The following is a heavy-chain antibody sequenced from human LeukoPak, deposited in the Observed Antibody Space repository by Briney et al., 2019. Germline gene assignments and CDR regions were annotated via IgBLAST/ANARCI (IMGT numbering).Heavy chain of an antibody. CDR3: ARTMSSGWYYHWFDP. V-gene: IGHV4-4*07. D-gene: IGHD6-19*01. J-gene: IGHJ5*02. Sequence: SQTLSLTCTASGGSISSYYWSWIPQPAGKGLEWIGRIYTSGSTNYNPSLKSRVTMSVDTSKNQFSLKLSSVTAADTAVYYCARTMSSGWYYHWFDPWGQGTLVTVSS. CDR2: IYTSGST. CDR1: GGSISSYY.